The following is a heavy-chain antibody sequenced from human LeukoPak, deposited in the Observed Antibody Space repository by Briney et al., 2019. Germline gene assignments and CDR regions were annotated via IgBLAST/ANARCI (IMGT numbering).Heavy chain of an antibody. J-gene: IGHJ4*02. V-gene: IGHV3-30-3*01. CDR3: ARDHGWAFDY. CDR2: ISYDGSNK. CDR1: GFTFSSYA. D-gene: IGHD3-16*01. Sequence: GGSLRLSCAASGFTFSSYAMHWVRQAPGKGLEWVAVISYDGSNKYYADSVKGRFTVSRDDGKNSLYLQMNSLRVEDTAVYYCARDHGWAFDYWGQGVLVTVSS.